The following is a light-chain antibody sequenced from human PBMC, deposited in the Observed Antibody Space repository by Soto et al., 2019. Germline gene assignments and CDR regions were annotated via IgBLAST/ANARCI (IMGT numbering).Light chain of an antibody. CDR3: QQYNNSWT. Sequence: EVVMTQSPATLSVSPGERATLSCRASQSVSSSLAWYQQKPGQAPRLLIYGASTRATGIPARFSGSGSETEFTLTISSLQSEDFADYYCQQYNNSWTFGQGTKVEIK. J-gene: IGKJ1*01. CDR2: GAS. V-gene: IGKV3-15*01. CDR1: QSVSSS.